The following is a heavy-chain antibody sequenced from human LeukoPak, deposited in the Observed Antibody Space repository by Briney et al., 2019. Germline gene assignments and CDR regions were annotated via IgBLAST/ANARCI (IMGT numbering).Heavy chain of an antibody. V-gene: IGHV3-30*04. Sequence: GSLRPSCSASGFTFSSYAMHWVRQAPGKGLEWVAVISYDGSNKYYADSVKGRFTISRDNSKNTLYLQMNSLRAEDTAVYYCARDQDSSGYYYLFDYWGQGTLVTVSS. D-gene: IGHD3-22*01. CDR3: ARDQDSSGYYYLFDY. CDR2: ISYDGSNK. CDR1: GFTFSSYA. J-gene: IGHJ4*02.